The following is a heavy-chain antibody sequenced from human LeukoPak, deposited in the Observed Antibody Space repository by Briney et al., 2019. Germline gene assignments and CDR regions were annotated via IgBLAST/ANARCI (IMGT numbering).Heavy chain of an antibody. CDR1: GYTFTSYD. V-gene: IGHV1-8*01. J-gene: IGHJ4*02. D-gene: IGHD6-13*01. CDR2: MNPNSGNT. CDR3: ARGYIAAADTFDY. Sequence: ASVEVSCKASGYTFTSYDINWVRQATGQGLEWMGWMNPNSGNTGYAQKFQGRVTMTRNTSISTAYMELSSLRSEDTAVYYCARGYIAAADTFDYWGQGTLVTVSS.